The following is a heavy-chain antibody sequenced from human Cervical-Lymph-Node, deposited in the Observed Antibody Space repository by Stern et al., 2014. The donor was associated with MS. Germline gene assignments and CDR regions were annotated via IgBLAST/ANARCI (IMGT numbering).Heavy chain of an antibody. CDR2: IITILGIA. CDR3: ARDRLDIVVVVAATHYGMDV. Sequence: VQLVESGAEVKKPGSSVKVSCKASGGTFSSYTISWVRQAPGQGLEWMGRIITILGIANYAQKFQGRVTITADKSTSTAYMELSSLRSEDTAVYYCARDRLDIVVVVAATHYGMDVWGQGTTVTVSS. V-gene: IGHV1-69*09. CDR1: GGTFSSYT. J-gene: IGHJ6*02. D-gene: IGHD2-15*01.